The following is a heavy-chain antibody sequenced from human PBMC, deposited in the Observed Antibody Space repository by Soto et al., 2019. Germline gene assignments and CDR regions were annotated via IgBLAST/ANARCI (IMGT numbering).Heavy chain of an antibody. CDR3: AREDGDYHYYYGMDV. V-gene: IGHV3-48*02. CDR2: ISSSSTTI. J-gene: IGHJ6*02. CDR1: GFTFSSYS. Sequence: GGSLRLFCAASGFTFSSYSMNWVRQAPGKGLEWVSYISSSSTTIYYADSVKGRFTISRDNAKNSLYLQMNSLRDEDTAVYYCAREDGDYHYYYGMDVWGQGTTVTVSS. D-gene: IGHD4-17*01.